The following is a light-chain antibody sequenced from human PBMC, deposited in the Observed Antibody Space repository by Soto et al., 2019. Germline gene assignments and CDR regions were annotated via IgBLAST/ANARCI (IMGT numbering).Light chain of an antibody. V-gene: IGKV1-27*01. J-gene: IGKJ4*01. CDR1: QGINNH. CDR3: QNYNSAPPAGT. CDR2: AAS. Sequence: DFPMTQSPSSLSSPVGDIVTITCRATQGINNHLAWFQQKPGKVPQVLIYAASTLKSGVPFRFSSSESGPDFTITISSLQHEDVATYYCQNYNSAPPAGTFGGGTKVEIK.